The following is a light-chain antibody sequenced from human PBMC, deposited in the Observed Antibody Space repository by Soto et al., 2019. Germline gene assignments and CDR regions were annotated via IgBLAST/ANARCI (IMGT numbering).Light chain of an antibody. V-gene: IGKV3-20*01. CDR2: GAS. CDR1: QSVSSSY. Sequence: EIVLTQSPGTLSLSPGERATLSCRASQSVSSSYLAWYQQKPGQAPRLLIYGASSRATGIPDRFSGSGSGTDFTRTISRLEPEDFAVYYWQQYVSSPVTFGPGTKVDIK. CDR3: QQYVSSPVT. J-gene: IGKJ3*01.